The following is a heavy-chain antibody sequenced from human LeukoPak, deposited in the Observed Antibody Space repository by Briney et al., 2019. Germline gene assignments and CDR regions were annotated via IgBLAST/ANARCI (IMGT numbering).Heavy chain of an antibody. D-gene: IGHD3-16*01. CDR1: GFTVSSYS. Sequence: GGSLRLSCAASGFTVSSYSLYWVRQAPGKGLEWVSGISGGGDTTYYADSVKGRFTISRDSSENTLYLQMNSLRAEDTAVYYCAKGHAITSNLDYWGQGTLVTVSS. J-gene: IGHJ4*02. CDR3: AKGHAITSNLDY. V-gene: IGHV3-23*01. CDR2: ISGGGDTT.